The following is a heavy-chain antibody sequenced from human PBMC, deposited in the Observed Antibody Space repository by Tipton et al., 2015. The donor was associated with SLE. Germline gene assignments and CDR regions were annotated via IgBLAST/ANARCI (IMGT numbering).Heavy chain of an antibody. CDR3: ARGSFGGGTIFGVVIRGDWFDP. CDR2: INHSGST. Sequence: TLSLTCTVSGGSISSSSYYWGWIRQPPGKGLEWIGEINHSGSTNYNPALKSRVTISVDTSKNQFSRKLSSVTAADTAVYYCARGSFGGGTIFGVVIRGDWFDPWGQGTLVTVSS. J-gene: IGHJ5*02. V-gene: IGHV4-39*07. D-gene: IGHD3-3*01. CDR1: GGSISSSSYY.